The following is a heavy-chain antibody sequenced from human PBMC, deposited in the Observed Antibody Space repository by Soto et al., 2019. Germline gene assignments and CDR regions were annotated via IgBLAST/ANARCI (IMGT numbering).Heavy chain of an antibody. CDR1: GYTFTGYY. CDR3: ARGPTALRINSSSWHYYYYYMDV. J-gene: IGHJ6*03. D-gene: IGHD6-13*01. CDR2: INPNSGGT. V-gene: IGHV1-2*04. Sequence: ASVKVSCKASGYTFTGYYMHWVRQAPGEGLEWMGWINPNSGGTNYAQKFQGWVTMTRDTSISTAYMELSRLRSDDTAVYYCARGPTALRINSSSWHYYYYYMDVWGKGTTVTVSS.